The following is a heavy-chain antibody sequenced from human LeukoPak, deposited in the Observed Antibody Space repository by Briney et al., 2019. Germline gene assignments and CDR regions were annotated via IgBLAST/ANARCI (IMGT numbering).Heavy chain of an antibody. Sequence: SVSLSCLASAGTFSSYAISWVRQAHGHGSEWVGGILPIFGPANYAQKFQGRVTITGDTSTSTAYMELSSLRSEDTAVYYCARGGVIDGSESYPIDYWGQGPRITVSS. J-gene: IGHJ4*02. CDR1: AGTFSSYA. V-gene: IGHV1-69*06. D-gene: IGHD3-10*01. CDR2: ILPIFGPA. CDR3: ARGGVIDGSESYPIDY.